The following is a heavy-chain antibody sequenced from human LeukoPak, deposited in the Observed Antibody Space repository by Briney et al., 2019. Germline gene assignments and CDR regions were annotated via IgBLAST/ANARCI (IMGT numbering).Heavy chain of an antibody. J-gene: IGHJ4*02. CDR3: ASGWERYYSRHYFDY. V-gene: IGHV3-30*04. CDR2: ISYDGSSK. CDR1: GFTFSSYA. D-gene: IGHD3-10*01. Sequence: PGRSLRLSCAASGFTFSSYAMHWVRQAPGKGLEGVAVISYDGSSKYYADSVKGRFTISRDNSKNTLYLQMNNLRAEDTAVYYCASGWERYYSRHYFDYWGQGTLVTVSS.